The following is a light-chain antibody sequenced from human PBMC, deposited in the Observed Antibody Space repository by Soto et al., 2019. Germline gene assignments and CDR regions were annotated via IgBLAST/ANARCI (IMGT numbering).Light chain of an antibody. CDR2: AAY. V-gene: IGKV1-39*01. CDR3: QQSYSTPPYT. CDR1: QYINNY. J-gene: IGKJ2*01. Sequence: DIQMTQSPSSLSTSVGDRVTITCRASQYINNYLNWYQQKPGKAPKLLIFAAYNLQSGVPSRFSGSVSGTDFTLTISSLQPEDFATYYCQQSYSTPPYTFVQGTKLDMK.